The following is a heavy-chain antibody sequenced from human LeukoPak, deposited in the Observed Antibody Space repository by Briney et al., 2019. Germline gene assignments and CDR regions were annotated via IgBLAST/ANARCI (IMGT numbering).Heavy chain of an antibody. CDR2: IYYSGST. J-gene: IGHJ1*01. CDR3: ARSYGDYLSNIQH. CDR1: GGAISSGAYY. V-gene: IGHV4-31*03. Sequence: SETLSLTCTVSGGAISSGAYYWSWIRQHPGKGLEWIGYIYYSGSTYYNPSLKSRVTISVDTSKNQFSLKLSSVTAADTAVYYCARSYGDYLSNIQHWGQGTLVTVSS. D-gene: IGHD4-17*01.